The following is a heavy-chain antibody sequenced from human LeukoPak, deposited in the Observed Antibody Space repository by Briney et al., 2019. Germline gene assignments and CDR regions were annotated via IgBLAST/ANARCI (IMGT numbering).Heavy chain of an antibody. D-gene: IGHD3-22*01. CDR3: AKDRYYYDSSGYSLCD. CDR2: ISYDGSNK. V-gene: IGHV3-30*18. J-gene: IGHJ4*02. Sequence: GRSLRLSCAASGFTFSSYGMHWVRQAPGKGLEWVAVISYDGSNKYYADSVKGRYTISRDNSKNTLYLQVNSLRAEDTAVYYCAKDRYYYDSSGYSLCDWGQGTLVTVSS. CDR1: GFTFSSYG.